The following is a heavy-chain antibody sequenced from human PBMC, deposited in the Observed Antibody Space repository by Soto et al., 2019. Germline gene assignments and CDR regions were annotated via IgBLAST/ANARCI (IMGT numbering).Heavy chain of an antibody. D-gene: IGHD3-3*01. CDR3: AKPRSTLEWPPFDP. J-gene: IGHJ5*02. CDR1: GFAFSSYA. Sequence: QVKLVESGGGVVQSGRSRRLSCEASGFAFSSYARHWVRQSPGKGLEWVAVIKYDGTTQDYIDSVKSRFFVSRDNGNKTVSLQMNNLRPEDTGIYYCAKPRSTLEWPPFDPWGHGTLVTVSS. CDR2: IKYDGTTQ. V-gene: IGHV3-33*06.